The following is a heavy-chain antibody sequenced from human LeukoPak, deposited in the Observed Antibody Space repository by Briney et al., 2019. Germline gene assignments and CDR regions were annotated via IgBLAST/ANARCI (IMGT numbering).Heavy chain of an antibody. CDR1: GFTFGGYA. CDR3: TRGGDIVVVVAATLDY. CDR2: IRSKAYGGTT. J-gene: IGHJ4*02. Sequence: PGGSLRLSCTASGFTFGGYAMSWFRQAPGKGLKWVGFIRSKAYGGTTEYAASVKGRFTISRDDSKSIAYLQMNSLKTEDTAVYYCTRGGDIVVVVAATLDYWGQGTLVTVSS. V-gene: IGHV3-49*03. D-gene: IGHD2-15*01.